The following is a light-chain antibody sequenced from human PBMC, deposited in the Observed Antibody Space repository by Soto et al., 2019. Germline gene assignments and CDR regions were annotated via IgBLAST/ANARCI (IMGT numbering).Light chain of an antibody. CDR2: AAS. CDR3: RQHNSYPLT. V-gene: IGKV1-5*01. CDR1: QTISSW. Sequence: DIQMTQSPSTLSGSVGDRVTITCRASQTISSWLAWYQQKAGNAPKRLIYAASCLQSGVPSRFSGSGSGTEFTLTISSLQPEDFATYYCRQHNSYPLTFGGGTKVDIK. J-gene: IGKJ4*01.